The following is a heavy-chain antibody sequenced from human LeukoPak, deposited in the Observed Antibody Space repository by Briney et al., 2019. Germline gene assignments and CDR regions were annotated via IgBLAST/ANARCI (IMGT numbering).Heavy chain of an antibody. D-gene: IGHD6-19*01. Sequence: GGSLRLSCAASGFTFSKYSMLWVRQAPGEGLESVSRINTDGTVTTYADSVKGRFTVSRDTADNTMFLQMNSVRDEDTAVYYCATKQWLAPPPDSWGQGTPVTVSS. CDR1: GFTFSKYS. CDR3: ATKQWLAPPPDS. J-gene: IGHJ4*02. CDR2: INTDGTVT. V-gene: IGHV3-74*01.